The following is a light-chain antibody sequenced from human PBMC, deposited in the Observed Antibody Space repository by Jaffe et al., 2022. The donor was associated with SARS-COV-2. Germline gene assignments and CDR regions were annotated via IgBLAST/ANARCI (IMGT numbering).Light chain of an antibody. CDR1: SNNVGYQG. Sequence: QAGLTQPPSVSKGLRQTATLTCTGNSNNVGYQGAAWLQQHQGHPPKLLSYRNNDRPSGVSERFSASRSGNTASLTITGLQPEDETEYYCSAWDSSLSVWVFGGGTKLTVL. V-gene: IGLV10-54*04. CDR3: SAWDSSLSVWV. J-gene: IGLJ3*02. CDR2: RNN.